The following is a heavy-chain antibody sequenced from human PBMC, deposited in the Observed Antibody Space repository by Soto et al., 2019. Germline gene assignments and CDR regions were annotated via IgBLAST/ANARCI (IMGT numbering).Heavy chain of an antibody. J-gene: IGHJ3*02. D-gene: IGHD1-26*01. Sequence: PSQTLSLTCAISGDSVSSNSAAWNWLRQSPSRGLEWLGRTYYRSKWYNHYAVSVKSRIIIDPDTSKNQFSLQLNSVTPEDTAVYYCARWAHEGEAFDIWGQGTMVTVSS. V-gene: IGHV6-1*01. CDR1: GDSVSSNSAA. CDR2: TYYRSKWYN. CDR3: ARWAHEGEAFDI.